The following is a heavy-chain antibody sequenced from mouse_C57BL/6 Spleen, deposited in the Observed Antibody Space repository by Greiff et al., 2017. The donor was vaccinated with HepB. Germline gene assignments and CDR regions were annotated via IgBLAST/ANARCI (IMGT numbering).Heavy chain of an antibody. CDR2: IDPSDSET. J-gene: IGHJ2*01. V-gene: IGHV1-52*01. D-gene: IGHD1-1*01. CDR1: GYTFTSYW. CDR3: ARSGLLRYRYYFDY. Sequence: QVQLQQPGAELVRPGSSVKLSCKASGYTFTSYWMHWVKQRPIQGLEWIGNIDPSDSETHYNQKFKDKATLTVDKSSSTAYMQLSSPTSEDSAVYYCARSGLLRYRYYFDYWGQGTTLTVSS.